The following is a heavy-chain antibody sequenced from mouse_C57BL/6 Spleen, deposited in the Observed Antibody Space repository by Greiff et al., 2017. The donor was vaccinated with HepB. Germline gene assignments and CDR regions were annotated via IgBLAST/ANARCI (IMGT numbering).Heavy chain of an antibody. CDR3: ARDDSNAWFAY. J-gene: IGHJ3*01. V-gene: IGHV7-1*01. CDR1: GFTFSDFY. CDR2: SRNKANDYTT. D-gene: IGHD2-5*01. Sequence: EVNVVESGGGLVQSGRSLRLSCATSGFTFSDFYMEWVRQAPGKGLEWIAASRNKANDYTTEYSASVKGRFIVSRDTSQSILYLQMNALRAEDTAIYYCARDDSNAWFAYWGQGTLVTVSA.